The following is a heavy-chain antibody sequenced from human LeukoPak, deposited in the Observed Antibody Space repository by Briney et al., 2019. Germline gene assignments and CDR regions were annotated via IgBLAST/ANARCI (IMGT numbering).Heavy chain of an antibody. D-gene: IGHD6-19*01. CDR2: ISNDGSNK. Sequence: GGSLRLSCAASGFTFSHYGMHWIRQAPGRGPEWVTAISNDGSNKYYIDSVKGRFTISRDNSKNMVHLQMNSLRTEDTAVFYCAKSGTSSGWYSNFDYWGLGALVTVSP. V-gene: IGHV3-30*18. CDR1: GFTFSHYG. CDR3: AKSGTSSGWYSNFDY. J-gene: IGHJ4*02.